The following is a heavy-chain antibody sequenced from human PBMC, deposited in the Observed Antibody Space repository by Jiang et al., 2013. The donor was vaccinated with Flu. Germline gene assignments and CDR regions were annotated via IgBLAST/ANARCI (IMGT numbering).Heavy chain of an antibody. J-gene: IGHJ4*02. CDR1: GDSVSSNSGT. CDR2: TYYRSKWFN. V-gene: IGHV6-1*01. CDR3: ARVPAIGIAAAGYFDY. D-gene: IGHD6-13*01. Sequence: GLVKPSQTLSLTCAISGDSVSSNSGTWNWIRQSPSRGLEWLGRTYYRSKWFNDYAVSVKSRITINPDTSRNQFSLQLNSVTPEDTAVYYCARVPAIGIAAAGYFDYWGQGTLVTVSS.